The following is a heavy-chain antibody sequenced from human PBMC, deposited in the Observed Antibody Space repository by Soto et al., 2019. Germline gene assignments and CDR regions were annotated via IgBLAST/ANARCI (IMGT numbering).Heavy chain of an antibody. V-gene: IGHV3-74*01. CDR3: ARPLFNDYVWGSYRTGAFDI. Sequence: PGGSLRLSCAASGFTFSNYWMHWVRQAPGKGLVWVSRIDRDGSSTNYADSVKGRFTISRDNAKNTLSLHMNSLRPEDTAVYYCARPLFNDYVWGSYRTGAFDIWGQGTMVTVSS. J-gene: IGHJ3*02. CDR2: IDRDGSST. D-gene: IGHD3-16*02. CDR1: GFTFSNYW.